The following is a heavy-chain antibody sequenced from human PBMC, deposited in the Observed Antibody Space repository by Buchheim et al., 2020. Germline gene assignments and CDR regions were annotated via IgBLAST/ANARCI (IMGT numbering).Heavy chain of an antibody. Sequence: QVQLVESGGGVVQPGRSLRLSCAASGFTFSSYGMHWVRQAPGKGLEWVAVIWYDGSNKYYADSVKGRFTISRDNSKNTLYLKMNSLRAEDTAVYYCARDSYYASSETYYYYYGMDVWGQGTT. CDR2: IWYDGSNK. J-gene: IGHJ6*02. CDR3: ARDSYYASSETYYYYYGMDV. V-gene: IGHV3-33*01. CDR1: GFTFSSYG. D-gene: IGHD3-22*01.